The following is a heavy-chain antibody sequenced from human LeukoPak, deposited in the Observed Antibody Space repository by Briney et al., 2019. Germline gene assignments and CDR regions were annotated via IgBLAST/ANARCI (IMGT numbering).Heavy chain of an antibody. V-gene: IGHV3-30-3*01. Sequence: PGGSLRLSCAASGFTFSSYAMHWVRQAPGKGLEWVAVISYDGSNEYYADSVMGRFTISRDNSKNTLYLQMNSLRAEDTAVYYCARDQSRRSGKYFDYWGQGTLVTVSS. D-gene: IGHD3-10*01. CDR3: ARDQSRRSGKYFDY. J-gene: IGHJ4*02. CDR1: GFTFSSYA. CDR2: ISYDGSNE.